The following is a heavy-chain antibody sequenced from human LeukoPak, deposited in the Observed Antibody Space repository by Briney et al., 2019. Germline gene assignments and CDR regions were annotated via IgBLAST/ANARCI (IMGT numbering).Heavy chain of an antibody. CDR3: ARHREPSGSYSAFDY. CDR1: GGSISNYF. V-gene: IGHV4-59*08. D-gene: IGHD3-10*01. CDR2: IYYSGTA. J-gene: IGHJ4*02. Sequence: SETLSLTCTVSGGSISNYFWSWIRQPPGKGLEWIEHIYYSGTAIYNPSLMGRVIMSVDTSKNQFFLSLSSVSAADTALYYCARHREPSGSYSAFDYWGQGALVTVSS.